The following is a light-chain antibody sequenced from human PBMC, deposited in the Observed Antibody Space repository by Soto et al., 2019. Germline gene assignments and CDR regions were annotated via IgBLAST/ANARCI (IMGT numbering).Light chain of an antibody. CDR3: QQYESTPPQFT. CDR1: QRGLYSSNNQYY. J-gene: IGKJ2*01. V-gene: IGKV4-1*01. Sequence: DIVMTPSPDALAVSLGGRATINCKSSQRGLYSSNNQYYLAWYQQKPGQPPKLTTYWAASLDSGVRDRFSGSGSGTDLTLTISSLQAEDVAVSVYQQYESTPPQFTFGQGTKLEIK. CDR2: WAA.